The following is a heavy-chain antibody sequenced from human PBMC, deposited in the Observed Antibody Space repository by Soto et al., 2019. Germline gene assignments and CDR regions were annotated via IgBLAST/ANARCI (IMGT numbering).Heavy chain of an antibody. D-gene: IGHD6-19*01. V-gene: IGHV3-48*02. CDR2: ISGGGRPI. CDR3: ARDLGWAFDS. CDR1: GFTFSTFS. Sequence: EMQLVESGGGSVQPGGSLRLSCAASGFTFSTFSMNWVRQAPGRGLEWISYISGGGRPISYADSVKGRFTISRDNAKNSLYLQMDSLTDEDTAVYYCARDLGWAFDSWGQGTLVTVSS. J-gene: IGHJ4*02.